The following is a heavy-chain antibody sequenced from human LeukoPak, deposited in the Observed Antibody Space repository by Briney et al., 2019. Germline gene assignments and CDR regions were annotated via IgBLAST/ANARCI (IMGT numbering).Heavy chain of an antibody. J-gene: IGHJ4*02. CDR1: GGSISSSSYY. CDR2: IYYSGST. CDR3: ARVIEVGRQWELPATFDY. V-gene: IGHV4-39*07. Sequence: SETLSLTCTVSGGSISSSSYYWGWIRQPPGKGLEWIGSIYYSGSTYYNPSLKSRVTISVDTSKNQFSLKLSSVTAADTAVYYCARVIEVGRQWELPATFDYWGQGTLVTVSS. D-gene: IGHD1-26*01.